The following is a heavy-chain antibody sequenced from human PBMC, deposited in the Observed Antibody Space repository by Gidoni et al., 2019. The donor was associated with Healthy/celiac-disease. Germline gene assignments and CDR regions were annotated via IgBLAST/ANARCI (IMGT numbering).Heavy chain of an antibody. V-gene: IGHV4-4*07. CDR3: ARDQSAGYSGYLNWFDP. CDR2: IYTSGST. D-gene: IGHD5-12*01. J-gene: IGHJ5*02. CDR1: GGSISSYY. Sequence: QVQLQESGPGLVKPSETLSLTCTVSGGSISSYYWSWIRQPAGKGLGWIGRIYTSGSTNYNPPLKSRVTMSVDTSKNQFSLKLSSVTAADTAVYYCARDQSAGYSGYLNWFDPWGQGTLVTVSS.